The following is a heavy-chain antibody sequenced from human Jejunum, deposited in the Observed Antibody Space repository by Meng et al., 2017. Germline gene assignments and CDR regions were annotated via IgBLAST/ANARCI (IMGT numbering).Heavy chain of an antibody. CDR2: ISGSGAST. CDR1: GFTFSSYA. J-gene: IGHJ5*02. CDR3: AKSPYSTSVLLHS. Sequence: GESLKISCAASGFTFSSYAMTWVRQAPGRGLEWVSTISGSGASTSYADSVKGRLTISRDNSKNTLYLLIDSLRAEDTALYYCAKSPYSTSVLLHSWGQGAVVTVSS. V-gene: IGHV3-23*01. D-gene: IGHD6-13*01.